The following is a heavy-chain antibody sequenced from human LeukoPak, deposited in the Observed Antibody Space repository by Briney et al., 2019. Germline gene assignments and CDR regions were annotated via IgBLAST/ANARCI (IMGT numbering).Heavy chain of an antibody. CDR2: IYYSGST. CDR1: GGSISSYY. CDR3: ARAIVVVPSAANWFDP. V-gene: IGHV4-59*01. D-gene: IGHD2-21*01. Sequence: PSETLSLTCTVSGGSISSYYWSWIRQPPGKGLEWIGYIYYSGSTNYNPSLKSRVTISVDTHKNQFSLKLRSVTAADTAVYYCARAIVVVPSAANWFDPWGQGTLVTVSS. J-gene: IGHJ5*02.